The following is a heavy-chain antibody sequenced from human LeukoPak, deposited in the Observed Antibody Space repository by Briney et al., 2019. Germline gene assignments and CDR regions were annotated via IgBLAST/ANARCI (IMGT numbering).Heavy chain of an antibody. CDR3: ARVGERRQYYYDSSGYRPFDI. D-gene: IGHD3-22*01. CDR2: IYYSGST. Sequence: SETLSLTCTVSGGSISSYYWSWIRQPPGKGLEWIGYIYYSGSTNYNPSLKSRVTISVDTSKNQFSLKLSSVTAADTAVYYCARVGERRQYYYDSSGYRPFDIWGQGTMLTVSS. V-gene: IGHV4-59*01. CDR1: GGSISSYY. J-gene: IGHJ3*02.